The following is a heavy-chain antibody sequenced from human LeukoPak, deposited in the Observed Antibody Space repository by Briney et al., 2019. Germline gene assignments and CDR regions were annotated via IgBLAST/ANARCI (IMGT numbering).Heavy chain of an antibody. V-gene: IGHV4-34*01. CDR1: GGSFSGYY. J-gene: IGHJ4*02. CDR3: ARGNPTRDRIDY. Sequence: SETLSLTCAVYGGSFSGYYWSWTRQPPGKGLEWIGEINHSGSTNYNPSLKSRVTISVDTSKNQFSLKLSSVTAADTAVYYCARGNPTRDRIDYWGQGTLVTVSS. CDR2: INHSGST.